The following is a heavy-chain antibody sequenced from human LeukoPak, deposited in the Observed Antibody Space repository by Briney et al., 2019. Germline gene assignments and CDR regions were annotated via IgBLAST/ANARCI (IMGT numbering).Heavy chain of an antibody. CDR2: INHSGST. CDR3: ARGRGYCSSTSRYAHFDY. Sequence: SETLSLTCAVYGGSFRGYYWSWIRQPPGKGLEWIGEINHSGSTNYNPSLKSRVTISVDTSKNQFSLKLSSVTAADTAVYYCARGRGYCSSTSRYAHFDYWGQGTLVTVSS. CDR1: GGSFRGYY. D-gene: IGHD2-2*01. V-gene: IGHV4-34*01. J-gene: IGHJ4*02.